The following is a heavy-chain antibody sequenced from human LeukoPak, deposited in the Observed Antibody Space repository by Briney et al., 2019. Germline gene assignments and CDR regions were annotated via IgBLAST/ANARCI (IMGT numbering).Heavy chain of an antibody. V-gene: IGHV1-18*01. CDR1: GYTFTSYG. J-gene: IGHJ4*02. Sequence: ASLKDSCKDSGYTFTSYGISWVRQAPGQGLDWMGRISAYNGNKNLAQKLQRTANIITGTCTSTAYMELKRLRSDDTAVYYCAREGDYVWGSHRLPLDYWGQGTLVTVSS. CDR2: ISAYNGNK. CDR3: AREGDYVWGSHRLPLDY. D-gene: IGHD3-16*02.